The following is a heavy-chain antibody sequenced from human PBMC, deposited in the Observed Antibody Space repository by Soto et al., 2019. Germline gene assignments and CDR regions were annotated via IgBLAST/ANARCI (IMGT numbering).Heavy chain of an antibody. CDR2: INHSGST. CDR1: GGSFSGYY. Sequence: PSETLSLTCAVYGGSFSGYYWSWIRQPPGKGLEWIGEINHSGSTNYNPSLKSRVTISVDTSKNQFSLHLNSVTPDDTAIYYCARGPGSLRPWGQGTMVTVS. D-gene: IGHD1-1*01. V-gene: IGHV4-34*01. CDR3: ARGPGSLRP. J-gene: IGHJ5*02.